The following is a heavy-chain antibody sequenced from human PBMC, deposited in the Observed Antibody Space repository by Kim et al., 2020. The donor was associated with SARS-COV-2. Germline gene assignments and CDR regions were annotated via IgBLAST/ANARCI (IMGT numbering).Heavy chain of an antibody. J-gene: IGHJ4*02. Sequence: ASVKVSCKASGNTFTDCYAHWVRQAPGQGLEWMGIINPRGDSTSYARKFQGRVTMTRDTSTLYMELSSLRSEDTAVYYCAIGARFDYWGQGTLVTVPS. CDR1: GNTFTDCY. CDR2: INPRGDST. V-gene: IGHV1-46*01. CDR3: AIGARFDY. D-gene: IGHD4-17*01.